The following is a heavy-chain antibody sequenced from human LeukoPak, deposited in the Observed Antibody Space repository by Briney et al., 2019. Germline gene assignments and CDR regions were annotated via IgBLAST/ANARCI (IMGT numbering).Heavy chain of an antibody. CDR1: GGSVSSGSYY. D-gene: IGHD2-15*01. J-gene: IGHJ5*02. CDR3: ARRVPDCSGGSCYLPRNNWFDP. CDR2: IYYSGST. V-gene: IGHV4-61*01. Sequence: SETLSLTCTVSGGSVSSGSYYWSWIRQPPGKGLEWIGYIYYSGSTNYNPSLKSRVTISVDTSKNQFSLKLSSVTAADTAVYYCARRVPDCSGGSCYLPRNNWFDPWGQGTLVTVSS.